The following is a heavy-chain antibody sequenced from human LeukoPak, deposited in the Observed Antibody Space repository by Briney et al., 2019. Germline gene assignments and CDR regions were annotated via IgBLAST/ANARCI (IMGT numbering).Heavy chain of an antibody. CDR3: ARDGYNSGYFDY. J-gene: IGHJ4*02. CDR1: GASISSGGYY. Sequence: PSQTLSLTCTVSGASISSGGYYWNWIRQPPGKGLKWIGYIYYSRSTSYSPSLKSRLTISVDTSKNQFSLKLSSVTAADTAVYYCARDGYNSGYFDYWGQGTLVTVSS. CDR2: IYYSRST. V-gene: IGHV4-30-4*01. D-gene: IGHD5-24*01.